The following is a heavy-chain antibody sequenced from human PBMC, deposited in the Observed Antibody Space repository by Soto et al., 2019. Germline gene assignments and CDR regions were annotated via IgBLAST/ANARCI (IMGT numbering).Heavy chain of an antibody. Sequence: GESLKISCKGSGYSFTNYWIGWVRQMPGKGLEWMGIIYPGDSDTTYSPSFQGQVTISADKSISTAYLQWSSLKASDSAMYFCARRRGYSSSSNYFYYGLDVWGQGTTVTVS. J-gene: IGHJ6*02. V-gene: IGHV5-51*01. CDR1: GYSFTNYW. CDR2: IYPGDSDT. D-gene: IGHD6-6*01. CDR3: ARRRGYSSSSNYFYYGLDV.